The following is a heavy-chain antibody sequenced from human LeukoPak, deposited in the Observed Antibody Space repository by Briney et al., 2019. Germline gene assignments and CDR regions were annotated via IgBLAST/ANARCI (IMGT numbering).Heavy chain of an antibody. CDR2: IKSKTDGGTT. CDR1: GFTFSNAW. V-gene: IGHV3-15*01. D-gene: IGHD3-9*01. CDR3: TTAGYFDWLSYYFDY. Sequence: GGSLRLSCAASGFTFSNAWMSWVRQAPGKGLEWVGRIKSKTDGGTTDYAAPVKGRFTISRDDSKNTLYLQMNSLKTEDTAVYYCTTAGYFDWLSYYFDYWGQGTLVTVPS. J-gene: IGHJ4*02.